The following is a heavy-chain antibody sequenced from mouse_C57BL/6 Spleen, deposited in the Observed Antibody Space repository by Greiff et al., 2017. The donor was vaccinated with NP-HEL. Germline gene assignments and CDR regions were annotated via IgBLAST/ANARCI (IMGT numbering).Heavy chain of an antibody. CDR1: GFTFSDYG. Sequence: EVMLVESGGGLVKPGGSLKLSCAASGFTFSDYGLHWVRQAPEKGLEWVAYISSGSSTIYYADTVKGRFTISRDNAKNTLFLQMNSLRSEDTAMYYCARWLLRVAMDYWGQGTSVTVSS. D-gene: IGHD2-3*01. V-gene: IGHV5-17*01. J-gene: IGHJ4*01. CDR2: ISSGSSTI. CDR3: ARWLLRVAMDY.